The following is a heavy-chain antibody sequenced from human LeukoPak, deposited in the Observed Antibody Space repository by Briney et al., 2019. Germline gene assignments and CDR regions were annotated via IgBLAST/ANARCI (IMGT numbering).Heavy chain of an antibody. D-gene: IGHD3-22*01. V-gene: IGHV3-48*03. CDR1: GFILSTSE. CDR2: IASDGTI. J-gene: IGHJ4*02. Sequence: GGSLRLSCVASGFILSTSEMNWVRQAPGRGLEWVSFIASDGTIYYADSVKGRFTLSRDNAKNSLYLQMNSLRAEDTAVYYCARDIYYYDSSGYYFPGGSDYWGQGTLVTVSS. CDR3: ARDIYYYDSSGYYFPGGSDY.